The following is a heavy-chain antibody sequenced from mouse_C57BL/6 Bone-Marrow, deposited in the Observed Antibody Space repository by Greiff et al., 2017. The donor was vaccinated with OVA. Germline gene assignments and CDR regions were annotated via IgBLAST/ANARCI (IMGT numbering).Heavy chain of an antibody. J-gene: IGHJ4*01. V-gene: IGHV1-64*01. D-gene: IGHD1-1*01. CDR1: GYTFTSYW. Sequence: VQLQQPGAELVKPGASVKLSCKASGYTFTSYWMHWVKQRPGQGLEWIGMIHPNSGSTNYNEKFKSKATLTVDKSSSTAYMQLSSLTSEDSAVYYCARSFITTVVSDAMDYWGQGTSVTVSS. CDR2: IHPNSGST. CDR3: ARSFITTVVSDAMDY.